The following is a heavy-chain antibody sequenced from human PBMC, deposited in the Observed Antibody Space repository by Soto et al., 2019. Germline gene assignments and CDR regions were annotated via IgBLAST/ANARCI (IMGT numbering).Heavy chain of an antibody. V-gene: IGHV3-23*04. J-gene: IGHJ4*02. D-gene: IGHD3-22*01. Sequence: EVQLVESGGGLVKPGGSLRLSCAASGFTFSSYSMNWVRQVPGKGLEWVSTISGIGGTSYADFVRGRFTISRDNSKNTLYLQMNSLRVDDTAIYYCAKDAPGSGWLSDYWGQGTLVTVSS. CDR1: GFTFSSYS. CDR2: ISGIGGT. CDR3: AKDAPGSGWLSDY.